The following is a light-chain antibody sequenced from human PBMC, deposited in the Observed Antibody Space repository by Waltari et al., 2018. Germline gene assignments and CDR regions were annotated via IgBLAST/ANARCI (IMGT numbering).Light chain of an antibody. CDR2: WAS. V-gene: IGKV4-1*01. J-gene: IGKJ2*01. CDR3: EQYYSAPYA. CDR1: QSIVYSSNNKNY. Sequence: DIVMTQSPHSLAVSLGERATINCTSSQSIVYSSNNKNYLAWYQQKPGQPPKLLIYWASTRESGVPDRFSGSGSGTDFTLTISSLQAEDVAVYYCEQYYSAPYAFGQGTKLEIK.